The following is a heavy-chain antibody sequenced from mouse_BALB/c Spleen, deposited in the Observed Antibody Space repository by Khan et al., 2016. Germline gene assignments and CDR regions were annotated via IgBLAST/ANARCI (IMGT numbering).Heavy chain of an antibody. V-gene: IGHV2-9*02. D-gene: IGHD1-1*01. J-gene: IGHJ2*01. CDR2: IWAGGST. Sequence: QVQLKESGPGLVAPSQSLSITCTVSGFSLTSYGVHWVRQPPGKGLEWLGVIWAGGSTTYNSALMSRLSISKDNSKSQVFLKMNSLQTDDTAMYXCVRDIWYYGGRSFDYWGQGTTLTVSS. CDR1: GFSLTSYG. CDR3: VRDIWYYGGRSFDY.